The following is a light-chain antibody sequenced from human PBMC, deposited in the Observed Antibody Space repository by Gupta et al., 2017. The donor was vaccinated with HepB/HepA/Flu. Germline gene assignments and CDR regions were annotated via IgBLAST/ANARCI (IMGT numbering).Light chain of an antibody. Sequence: RAVSISCTGTSSDVGGYNYVSWYQQHPGKAPNLMIYDVSKRRSGVPDRFSGSKSGNTASLTISGLQAEEEADYYFCSYAGSYTSPVVFGGGTKLTVL. CDR1: SSDVGGYNY. J-gene: IGLJ2*01. CDR3: CSYAGSYTSPVV. CDR2: DVS. V-gene: IGLV2-11*01.